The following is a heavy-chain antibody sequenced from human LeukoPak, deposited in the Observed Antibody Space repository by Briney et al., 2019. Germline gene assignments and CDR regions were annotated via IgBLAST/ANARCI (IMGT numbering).Heavy chain of an antibody. V-gene: IGHV1-2*02. CDR2: INPNSGGT. CDR3: ARVIGSYYYYYGMDV. CDR1: GYTFTGYY. Sequence: ASVKVSCKASGYTFTGYYMHWVRQAPGQGLEWMGWINPNSGGTNCAQKFQGRVTMTRDTSISTAYMELSRLRSDDTAVYYCARVIGSYYYYYGMDVWGQGTTVTVSS. J-gene: IGHJ6*02. D-gene: IGHD2/OR15-2a*01.